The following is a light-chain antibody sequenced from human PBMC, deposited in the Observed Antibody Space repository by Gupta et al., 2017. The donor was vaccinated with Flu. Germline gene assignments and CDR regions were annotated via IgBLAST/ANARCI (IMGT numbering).Light chain of an antibody. CDR3: QQSYITPRT. J-gene: IGKJ1*01. Sequence: GDRVTITFRASEGVGNYLNWYQLTPGKPPKLLIHAASNLQSGVPSRFSGSRSGTDFTLTISSLQPEDFAIYYCQQSYITPRTFGPGTKVEIK. V-gene: IGKV1-39*01. CDR1: EGVGNY. CDR2: AAS.